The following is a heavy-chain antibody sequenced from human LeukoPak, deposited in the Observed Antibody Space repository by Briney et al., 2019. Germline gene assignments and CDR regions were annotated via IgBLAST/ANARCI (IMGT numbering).Heavy chain of an antibody. V-gene: IGHV4-39*01. J-gene: IGHJ4*02. CDR1: GGSISSSSYY. CDR2: IYYSGST. D-gene: IGHD3-22*01. CDR3: ASPPYYYDSSGSFDY. Sequence: PSETLSLTCTVSGGSISSSSYYWGWIRQPPGKGLEWIGSIYYSGSTYCNPSLKSRVPISVDTSKNQFSLKLSSVTAADTAVYYCASPPYYYDSSGSFDYWGQGTLVTVFS.